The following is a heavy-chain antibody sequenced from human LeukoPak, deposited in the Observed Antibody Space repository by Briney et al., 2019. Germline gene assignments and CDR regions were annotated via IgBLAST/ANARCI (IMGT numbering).Heavy chain of an antibody. V-gene: IGHV3-48*03. Sequence: GGSLRLSCAASGFTFSSYELYWVRKAPGKGLEWISYISSSSTIIKYADSVRGRFTISRVDARESLYLQMSSLRADDTAIYYCGASRQYVGAFDIWGQGTLVTVSS. J-gene: IGHJ3*02. CDR3: GASRQYVGAFDI. D-gene: IGHD3-16*01. CDR2: ISSSSTII. CDR1: GFTFSSYE.